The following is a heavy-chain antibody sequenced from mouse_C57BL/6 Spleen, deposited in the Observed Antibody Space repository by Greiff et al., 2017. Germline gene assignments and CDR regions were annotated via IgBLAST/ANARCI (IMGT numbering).Heavy chain of an antibody. CDR1: GYAFTNYL. V-gene: IGHV1-54*01. J-gene: IGHJ3*01. CDR2: INPGSGGT. CDR3: ASVGSSYPFAY. Sequence: QVQLQQSGAELVRPGTSVKVSCKASGYAFTNYLIEWVKQRPGQGLEWIGVINPGSGGTNYNEKFKGKATLTADKSSSTAYMQLSSLTSEDSAVYFCASVGSSYPFAYWGQGTLVTVSA. D-gene: IGHD1-1*01.